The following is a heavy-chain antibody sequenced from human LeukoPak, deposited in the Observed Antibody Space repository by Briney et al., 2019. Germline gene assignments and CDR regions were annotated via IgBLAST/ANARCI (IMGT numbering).Heavy chain of an antibody. J-gene: IGHJ4*02. CDR1: GFTFSSYA. D-gene: IGHD3-10*01. CDR3: AKDRAMVRGVSDY. Sequence: GGSLRLSCAASGFTFSSYAMSWVRQAPGKGLERVSAISGSGGSTYYADSVKGRFTISRDNSKNTLYLQMNSLRAEDTAVYYCAKDRAMVRGVSDYWGQGTLVTVSS. CDR2: ISGSGGST. V-gene: IGHV3-23*01.